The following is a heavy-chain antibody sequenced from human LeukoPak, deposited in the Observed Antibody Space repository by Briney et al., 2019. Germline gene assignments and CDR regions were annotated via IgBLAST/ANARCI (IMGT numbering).Heavy chain of an antibody. J-gene: IGHJ4*02. V-gene: IGHV4-34*01. Sequence: SETLSLTCAVYGGSFSGYYWSWTRQPPGKGLEWIGEINHSGSTNYHPSLKSRVTISVDTSKDQFSLKLSSVTAADTAVYYCATRTSSRDGYNYYLDYWGQGTLVTVSS. CDR2: INHSGST. D-gene: IGHD5-24*01. CDR3: ATRTSSRDGYNYYLDY. CDR1: GGSFSGYY.